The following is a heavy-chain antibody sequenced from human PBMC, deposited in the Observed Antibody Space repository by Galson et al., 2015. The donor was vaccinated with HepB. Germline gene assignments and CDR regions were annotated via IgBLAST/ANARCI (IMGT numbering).Heavy chain of an antibody. V-gene: IGHV1-69*13. D-gene: IGHD2-2*01. CDR1: GGTFSSYA. CDR3: ARDGIRCSSTSCYPRPRDYFDY. Sequence: SVKVSCKASGGTFSSYAISWVRQAPGQGLEWMGGIIPIFGTANYAQKFQGRATITADESTSTAYMELSSLRSEDTAVYYCARDGIRCSSTSCYPRPRDYFDYWGQGTLVTVSS. J-gene: IGHJ4*02. CDR2: IIPIFGTA.